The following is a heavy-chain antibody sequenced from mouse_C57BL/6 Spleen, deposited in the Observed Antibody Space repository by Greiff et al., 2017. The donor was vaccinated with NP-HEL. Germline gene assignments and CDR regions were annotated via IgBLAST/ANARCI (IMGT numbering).Heavy chain of an antibody. CDR3: TRSPPLTTVAY. V-gene: IGHV1-15*01. D-gene: IGHD1-1*01. CDR2: IDPETGGT. Sequence: QVQLQQSGAELVRPGASVTLSCKASGYTFTDYEMHWVKQTPVHGLEWIGAIDPETGGTAYNQKFKGKAILTADKSSSTAYMELRSLTSEDSAVYYCTRSPPLTTVAYWGQGTTLTVSS. J-gene: IGHJ2*01. CDR1: GYTFTDYE.